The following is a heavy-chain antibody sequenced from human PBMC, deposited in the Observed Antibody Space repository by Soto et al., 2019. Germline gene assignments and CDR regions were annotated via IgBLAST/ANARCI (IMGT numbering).Heavy chain of an antibody. CDR3: ARDLSAWGLVVVPQRLAFDI. CDR1: GFTFSSYS. Sequence: PGGSLRLSCAASGFTFSSYSMNWVRQAPGKGLEWVSSISSSSSYIYYADSVKGRFTISRDNAKNSLYLQMNSLRAEDTAVYYCARDLSAWGLVVVPQRLAFDIWGQGTMVTVSS. D-gene: IGHD2-2*01. CDR2: ISSSSSYI. V-gene: IGHV3-21*01. J-gene: IGHJ3*02.